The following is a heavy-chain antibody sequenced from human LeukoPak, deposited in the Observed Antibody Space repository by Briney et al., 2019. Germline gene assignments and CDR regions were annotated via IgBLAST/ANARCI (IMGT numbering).Heavy chain of an antibody. J-gene: IGHJ1*01. V-gene: IGHV3-15*01. CDR2: IKRETDGGTI. CDR3: TTNRYYGNGKLQFQH. D-gene: IGHD3-10*01. CDR1: GFTLNNAW. Sequence: GGSLRLSCAASGFTLNNAWMSWVRQAPGKGLEWLGGIKRETDGGTIDYAAPVKGRFTISIDKSKNPLYLQMDSLNIEDTAVYYCTTNRYYGNGKLQFQHWGQGTMVTVSS.